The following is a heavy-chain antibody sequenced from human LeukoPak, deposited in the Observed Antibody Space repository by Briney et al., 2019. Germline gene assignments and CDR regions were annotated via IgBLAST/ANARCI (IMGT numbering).Heavy chain of an antibody. CDR2: IIPIFGTA. Sequence: SVKVSCKASGGTFSSYAISWVRQAPGQGLEWMGGIIPIFGTANYAQKFQGRVTITADESTSPAYMELSSLRSEDTAVYYCAREVSGIAVAGTPLRYFQHWGQGTLVTVSS. J-gene: IGHJ1*01. CDR1: GGTFSSYA. V-gene: IGHV1-69*13. CDR3: AREVSGIAVAGTPLRYFQH. D-gene: IGHD6-19*01.